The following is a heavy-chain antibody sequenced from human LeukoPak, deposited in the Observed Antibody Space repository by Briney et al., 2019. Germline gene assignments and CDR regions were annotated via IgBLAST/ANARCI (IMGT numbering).Heavy chain of an antibody. CDR1: GGSISSYY. Sequence: PSETLSLTCTVSGGSISSYYWSWIRQPPGKGLEWIGCIYYSGSTNYNPSLKSRVTISVDKSKNQFSLKLSSVTAADTAVYYCARDQPFYDSSGYYYFDYWGQGTLVTVSS. CDR3: ARDQPFYDSSGYYYFDY. D-gene: IGHD3-22*01. J-gene: IGHJ4*02. V-gene: IGHV4-59*12. CDR2: IYYSGST.